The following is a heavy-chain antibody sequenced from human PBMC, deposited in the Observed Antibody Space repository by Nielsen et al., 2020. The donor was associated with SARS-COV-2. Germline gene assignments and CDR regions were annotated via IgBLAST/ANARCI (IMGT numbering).Heavy chain of an antibody. CDR2: IKQDGSER. J-gene: IGHJ4*02. CDR1: GFTFSSYW. D-gene: IGHD6-13*01. V-gene: IGHV3-7*01. CDR3: ARAAGYSSSQDY. Sequence: GESLKISCAASGFTFSSYWMSWVRQAPGKGLEWVANIKQDGSERYYVDSVKGRFTISRDNAKNSLYLQMNSLRAEDTAVYYCARAAGYSSSQDYWGQGTLVTVSS.